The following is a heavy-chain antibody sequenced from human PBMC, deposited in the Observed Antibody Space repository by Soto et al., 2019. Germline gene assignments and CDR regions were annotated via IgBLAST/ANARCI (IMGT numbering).Heavy chain of an antibody. CDR2: IHYTGST. D-gene: IGHD4-17*01. V-gene: IGHV4-39*01. CDR3: ARHSYGANLYFEL. J-gene: IGHJ2*01. Sequence: PSETLSLTCAVSGGSITDFNYYWGWIRQPPGKGLEWIGTIHYTGSTYYKAPLKSRVTISVDTSNNQFSLKLNSVTAADAAVYYCARHSYGANLYFELWGRGTLVTVSS. CDR1: GGSITDFNYY.